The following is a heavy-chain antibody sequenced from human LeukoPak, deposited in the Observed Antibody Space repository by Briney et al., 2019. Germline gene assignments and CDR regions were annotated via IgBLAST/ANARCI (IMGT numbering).Heavy chain of an antibody. D-gene: IGHD5-24*01. CDR3: ARDGYNAFDI. CDR2: ISGSSSTI. V-gene: IGHV3-48*01. CDR1: GFTFSSYS. Sequence: GGSLRLSCAASGFTFSSYSMNWVRQAPGKGLEWVSYISGSSSTIYYADSVKGRFTISRDNAKNSLYLQMNSLRAEDTAVYYCARDGYNAFDIWGQGTMVTVSS. J-gene: IGHJ3*02.